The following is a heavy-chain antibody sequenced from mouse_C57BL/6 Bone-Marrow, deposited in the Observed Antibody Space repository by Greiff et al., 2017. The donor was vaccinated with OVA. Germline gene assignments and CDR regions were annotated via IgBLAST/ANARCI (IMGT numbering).Heavy chain of an antibody. CDR1: GYTFTSYW. CDR3: ARILLRFLDY. D-gene: IGHD1-1*01. V-gene: IGHV1-50*01. J-gene: IGHJ2*01. CDR2: IDPSDSYT. Sequence: VQLQQPGAELVKPGASVKLSCKASGYTFTSYWMQWVKQRPGQGLEWIGEIDPSDSYTNYNQKFKGKATLTVDTSSSTAYMQLSSLTSEDSAVYYCARILLRFLDYWGQGTTLTVSS.